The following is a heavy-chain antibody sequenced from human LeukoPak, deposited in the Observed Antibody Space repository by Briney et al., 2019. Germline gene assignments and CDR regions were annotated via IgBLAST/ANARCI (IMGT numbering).Heavy chain of an antibody. J-gene: IGHJ3*02. D-gene: IGHD6-13*01. CDR3: ARDSYSSSWYSRAFDI. CDR1: GFTFSSYW. V-gene: IGHV3-7*01. CDR2: IKKDGSGK. Sequence: GGSLRLSCAASGFTFSSYWMSWVRQAPGKGLEWVANIKKDGSGKYYVDSVKGRFTISRDNAKNSLYLKMNSLRAEDTAVYYCARDSYSSSWYSRAFDIWGQGTMVTVSS.